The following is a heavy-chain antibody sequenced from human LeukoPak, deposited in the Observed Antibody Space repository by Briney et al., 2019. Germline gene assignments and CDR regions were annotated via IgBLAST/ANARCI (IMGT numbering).Heavy chain of an antibody. J-gene: IGHJ4*02. CDR2: ISDSGART. Sequence: GGSLRLSCTASGFTFSSYAMTWVRQAPGKGLEWVSTISDSGARTNYADSAKGRFTISRDNSMNTLYLQMNSLRADDTAVYYCASDYFLDYWGQGTLVTVSS. V-gene: IGHV3-23*01. CDR3: ASDYFLDY. D-gene: IGHD6-25*01. CDR1: GFTFSSYA.